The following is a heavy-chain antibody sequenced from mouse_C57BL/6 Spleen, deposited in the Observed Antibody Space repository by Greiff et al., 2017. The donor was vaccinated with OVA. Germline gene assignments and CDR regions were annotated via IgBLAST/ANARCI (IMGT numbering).Heavy chain of an antibody. D-gene: IGHD2-3*01. CDR2: ISDGGSYT. V-gene: IGHV5-4*03. CDR3: ASFYGYYSWFAY. J-gene: IGHJ3*01. CDR1: GFTFSSYA. Sequence: EVKLVESGGGLVKPGGSLKLSCAASGFTFSSYAMSWVRQTPEKRLEWVATISDGGSYTYYPDNVKGRFTISRDNAKNNLYLQMSHLKSEDTAMYYCASFYGYYSWFAYWGQGTLVTVSA.